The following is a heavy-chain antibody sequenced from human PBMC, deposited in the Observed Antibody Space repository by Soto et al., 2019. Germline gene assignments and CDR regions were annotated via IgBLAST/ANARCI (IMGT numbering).Heavy chain of an antibody. CDR2: IYWDDDK. CDR1: GFSLTTSGVG. Sequence: QITLNESGPTVVRPTETLTLTCRFSGFSLTTSGVGVGWIRQSPGKAPDWLALIYWDDDKGYSASLKSRLTITKDTSKNQVVLTVSDLDPTDTATYYCAHRVLRTVFGLVTTTAIYFDFWGQGTPVAVSS. J-gene: IGHJ4*02. D-gene: IGHD3-3*01. V-gene: IGHV2-5*02. CDR3: AHRVLRTVFGLVTTTAIYFDF.